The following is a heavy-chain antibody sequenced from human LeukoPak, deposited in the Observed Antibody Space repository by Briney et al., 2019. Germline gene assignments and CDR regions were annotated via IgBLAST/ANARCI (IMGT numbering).Heavy chain of an antibody. CDR1: GFTFSSYG. D-gene: IGHD3-22*01. CDR2: IKRKSDGGTT. Sequence: GGSLRLSCAASGFTFSSYGMSWVRQAPGKGLEWVGRIKRKSDGGTTDYAAPVKGRFTISRDDSKNTLYLQMNSLKSEDTAVYYCTTELDIRPNHYWGQGTLVTVSS. V-gene: IGHV3-15*01. CDR3: TTELDIRPNHY. J-gene: IGHJ4*02.